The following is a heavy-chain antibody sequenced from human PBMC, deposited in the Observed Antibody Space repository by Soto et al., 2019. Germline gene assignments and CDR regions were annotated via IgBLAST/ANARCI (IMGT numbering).Heavy chain of an antibody. J-gene: IGHJ4*02. V-gene: IGHV4-59*04. Sequence: SETLSLTCTVSGGSISSYYWSWIRQPPGKGLEWIGYIYYSGSTYYNPSLKSRVTISVDTSKNQFSLKLSSVTAADTAVYYCARRVQVVITREGPTYYFDYWGQGTLVTVSS. CDR1: GGSISSYY. D-gene: IGHD3-22*01. CDR3: ARRVQVVITREGPTYYFDY. CDR2: IYYSGST.